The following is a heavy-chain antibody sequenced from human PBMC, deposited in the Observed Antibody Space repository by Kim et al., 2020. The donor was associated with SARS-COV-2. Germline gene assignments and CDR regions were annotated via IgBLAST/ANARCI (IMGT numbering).Heavy chain of an antibody. Sequence: TLSLTCSVSGGSISSSISYWGWIRQPPGKGLEWIGSLSYSGRTYYNPSLKSRVTISVDKSKNQFSLNLSSVTAADTAVYYCAGLYAYNCFDPWGQGTL. J-gene: IGHJ5*02. CDR2: LSYSGRT. CDR3: AGLYAYNCFDP. V-gene: IGHV4-39*01. D-gene: IGHD4-17*01. CDR1: GGSISSSISY.